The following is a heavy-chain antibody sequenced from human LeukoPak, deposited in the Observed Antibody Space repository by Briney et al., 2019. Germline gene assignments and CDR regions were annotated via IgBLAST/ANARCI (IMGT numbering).Heavy chain of an antibody. CDR2: INHSGST. Sequence: SETLSLTCAVYGRRFSGHYWSSIRQPPGKVLGWIGEINHSGSTNYHPSLKSRVTISVDTSKIQFSLKLSSVTTADTAVYYCARTTIFGVVIITNWFDPWGQGTLVTVSS. D-gene: IGHD3-3*01. CDR1: GRRFSGHY. V-gene: IGHV4-34*01. J-gene: IGHJ5*02. CDR3: ARTTIFGVVIITNWFDP.